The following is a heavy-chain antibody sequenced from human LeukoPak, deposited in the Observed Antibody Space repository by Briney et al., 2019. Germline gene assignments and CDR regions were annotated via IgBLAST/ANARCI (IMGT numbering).Heavy chain of an antibody. V-gene: IGHV1-18*01. CDR3: ARHYDGSGSTLDY. D-gene: IGHD3-22*01. Sequence: ASVKVSCKASGYTFSSYGVTWVRQAPGQRPEWMGWISPYNGNTNYAQKLQGRVTMTTVTSTNTAYMELWSLRSDDTAVYYCARHYDGSGSTLDYWGQGTLVTVSS. CDR1: GYTFSSYG. J-gene: IGHJ4*02. CDR2: ISPYNGNT.